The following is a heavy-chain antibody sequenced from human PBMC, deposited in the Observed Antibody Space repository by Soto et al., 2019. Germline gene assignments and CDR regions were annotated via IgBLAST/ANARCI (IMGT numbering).Heavy chain of an antibody. CDR1: GFTFSSYS. Sequence: EVQLVESGGGLVQPGGSLRLSCAASGFTFSSYSMNWVRQAPGKGLEWVSYISSSSSTIYYADSVKGRFTISRDNAKNSLYQQMNSLRDEDTAVYYCARDEGDYGGNPGYWGQGTLVTVSS. J-gene: IGHJ4*02. CDR2: ISSSSSTI. CDR3: ARDEGDYGGNPGY. V-gene: IGHV3-48*02. D-gene: IGHD4-17*01.